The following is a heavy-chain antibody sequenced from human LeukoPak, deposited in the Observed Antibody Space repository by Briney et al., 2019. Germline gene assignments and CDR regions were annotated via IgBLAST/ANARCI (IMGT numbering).Heavy chain of an antibody. Sequence: SQTLSLTCIVSGGSIINRDYYWSWIRQPPGKGLEWIGYIYHNGDTYYNPSLKSRVSISVDTSKNQFSLKLSSVTDADTAVYYCARAGVVPAAINRAFDIWGQGSVVTVSS. J-gene: IGHJ3*02. CDR1: GGSIINRDYY. CDR2: IYHNGDT. V-gene: IGHV4-30-4*08. CDR3: ARAGVVPAAINRAFDI. D-gene: IGHD2-2*02.